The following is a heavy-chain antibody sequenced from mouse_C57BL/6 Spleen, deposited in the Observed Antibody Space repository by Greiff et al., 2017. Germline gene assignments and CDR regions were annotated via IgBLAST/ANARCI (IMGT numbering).Heavy chain of an antibody. CDR2: ISSGSSTI. CDR3: ARTGTKGVWYFDV. V-gene: IGHV5-17*01. CDR1: GFTFSDYG. D-gene: IGHD4-1*01. J-gene: IGHJ1*03. Sequence: EVKLMESGGGLVKPGGSLKLSCAASGFTFSDYGMHWVRQAPEKGLEWVAYISSGSSTIYYAATVKGRFPISRDNAKNTLFLQMTSQRSEDTAMDYCARTGTKGVWYFDVWGTGTTVTVSS.